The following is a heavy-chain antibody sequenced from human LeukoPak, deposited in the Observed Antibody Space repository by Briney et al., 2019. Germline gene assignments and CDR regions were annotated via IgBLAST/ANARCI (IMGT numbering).Heavy chain of an antibody. D-gene: IGHD4-23*01. CDR2: INPSVGST. CDR3: ARDQSGGPYHNFDY. J-gene: IGHJ4*02. CDR1: GYTLTSYY. Sequence: GASVKVSCRASGYTLTSYYMHWVRQAPGQGLEWMGIINPSVGSTNYAQKFKGGVTMTRDTSTSTVYMELSSLRSEDTAVYYCARDQSGGPYHNFDYWGQGTLVTVSS. V-gene: IGHV1-46*01.